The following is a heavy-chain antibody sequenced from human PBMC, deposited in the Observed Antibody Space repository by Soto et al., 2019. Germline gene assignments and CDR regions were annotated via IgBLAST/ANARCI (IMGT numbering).Heavy chain of an antibody. Sequence: QVHLVQSGAEVKKPGASVMLSCKASGYTFSSYGVNWVRQAPGQGLEWLGWINVYNSKTNYAQKLQGRVTMTTDTSTRTAYMELRSLRSDDTAVYYCPRIEGGSYDSSGFYYSDHWGQGTLVTVSS. CDR1: GYTFSSYG. D-gene: IGHD3-22*01. J-gene: IGHJ4*02. V-gene: IGHV1-18*01. CDR2: INVYNSKT. CDR3: PRIEGGSYDSSGFYYSDH.